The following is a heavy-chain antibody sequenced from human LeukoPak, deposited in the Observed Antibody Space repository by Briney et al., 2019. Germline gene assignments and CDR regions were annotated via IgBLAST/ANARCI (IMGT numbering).Heavy chain of an antibody. CDR1: GFTFSSYW. V-gene: IGHV3-74*01. Sequence: AGGSLRLSCAASGFTFSSYWMHWVRQAPGKGLVWVSRINSDGSSTNYADSVKGRFTISRDNAKNSLYLQMNSMRAEDTAVFYCARQSHPNWSYANWFDPWGQGTLVTVSS. J-gene: IGHJ5*02. CDR3: ARQSHPNWSYANWFDP. CDR2: INSDGSST. D-gene: IGHD1-7*01.